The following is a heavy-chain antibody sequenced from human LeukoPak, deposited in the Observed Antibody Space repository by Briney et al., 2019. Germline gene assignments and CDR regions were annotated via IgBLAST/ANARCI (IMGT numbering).Heavy chain of an antibody. CDR2: IYPGDSDT. Sequence: GESLKISCTVSGYTFTNSWIAWVRQMPGKGLEWMGIIYPGDSDTRYSPSFQGQVTMSADKSISTAYLQWSSLKASDSAMYYCARGGSHFEYWGQGTLVTVSS. CDR3: ARGGSHFEY. CDR1: GYTFTNSW. J-gene: IGHJ4*02. D-gene: IGHD3-16*01. V-gene: IGHV5-51*01.